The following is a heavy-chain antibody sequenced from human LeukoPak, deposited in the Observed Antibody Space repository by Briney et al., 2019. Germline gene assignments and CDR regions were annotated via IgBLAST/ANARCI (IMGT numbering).Heavy chain of an antibody. D-gene: IGHD5-18*01. CDR1: GDSISSYY. J-gene: IGHJ4*02. CDR2: IHPSGST. CDR3: ARDFYGGYTSGYYFVY. Sequence: SETLSLTCGVSGDSISSYYWSWIRQPAGKALEWIGRIHPSGSTNYNDPLKSRVTISIDKSMSQVSLRLTSVTAADTAVYYCARDFYGGYTSGYYFVYWGQGILVTVSS. V-gene: IGHV4-4*07.